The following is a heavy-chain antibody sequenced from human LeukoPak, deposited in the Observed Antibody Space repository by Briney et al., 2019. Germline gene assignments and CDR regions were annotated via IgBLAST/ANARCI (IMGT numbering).Heavy chain of an antibody. CDR1: GFSVSNNY. Sequence: GGSLRLSCAVSGFSVSNNYMSWVRQAPGKGLEWVSAIYDGGATYYADSVKGRFTSSRDNFKNTVYLQMNSLRAEDTALYYCARAFQYGSGSHPYSLWGQGTLVTLSP. J-gene: IGHJ4*02. CDR2: IYDGGAT. V-gene: IGHV3-66*01. CDR3: ARAFQYGSGSHPYSL. D-gene: IGHD3-10*01.